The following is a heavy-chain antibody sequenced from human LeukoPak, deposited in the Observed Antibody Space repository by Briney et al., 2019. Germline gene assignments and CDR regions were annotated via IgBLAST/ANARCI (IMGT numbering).Heavy chain of an antibody. V-gene: IGHV4-34*01. J-gene: IGHJ5*02. Sequence: PSETLSLTCTVSGGSISSYYWSWIRQPPGKGLEWIGEINHSGSTNYNPSLKSRVTISVDTSKNQFSLKLSSVTAADTAVYYCARRLLWFGELFYWFDPWGQGTLVTVSS. CDR1: GGSISSYY. CDR3: ARRLLWFGELFYWFDP. CDR2: INHSGST. D-gene: IGHD3-10*01.